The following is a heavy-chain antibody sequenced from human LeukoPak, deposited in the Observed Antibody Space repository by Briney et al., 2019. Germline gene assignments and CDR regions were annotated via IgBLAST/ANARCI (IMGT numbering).Heavy chain of an antibody. V-gene: IGHV4-59*01. CDR2: IYYSGST. CDR3: ARALSGTYGLFQH. Sequence: SETLSLTCTVSGGSISNYYWSWIRQPPGKGLEWIGYIYYSGSTYYNPSLRSRVTISVDTSKNQFSLNLNSVTAANTAVYYCARALSGTYGLFQHWGQGTLVTVSS. D-gene: IGHD1-26*01. J-gene: IGHJ1*01. CDR1: GGSISNYY.